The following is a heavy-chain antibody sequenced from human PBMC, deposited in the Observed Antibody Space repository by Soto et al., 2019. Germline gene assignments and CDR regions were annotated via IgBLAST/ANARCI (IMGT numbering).Heavy chain of an antibody. CDR3: ATSMVVATTPDY. Sequence: ASVKHSSKASGFALTSYAMQWVRQAPGQRLEWMGWINAGNGNTKYSQKFQGRVTITRDTSASTAYMELSSLRSVDTAVYYSATSMVVATTPDYWGQGTLITVSS. V-gene: IGHV1-3*01. CDR1: GFALTSYA. D-gene: IGHD2-21*02. CDR2: INAGNGNT. J-gene: IGHJ4*02.